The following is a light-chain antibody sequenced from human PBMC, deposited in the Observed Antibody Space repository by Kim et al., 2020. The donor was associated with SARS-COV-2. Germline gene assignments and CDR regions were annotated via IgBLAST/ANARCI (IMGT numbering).Light chain of an antibody. CDR2: EVS. Sequence: GQSGPTSCTGTSSDVGDYNRVSWYQQSPGTAPKLIIYEVSHRPSGVPDRFSGSKSGSTASLTISGLQAEDEADYYCNSWTSSNTFVFGTGTKVTVL. V-gene: IGLV2-18*02. CDR3: NSWTSSNTFV. CDR1: SSDVGDYNR. J-gene: IGLJ1*01.